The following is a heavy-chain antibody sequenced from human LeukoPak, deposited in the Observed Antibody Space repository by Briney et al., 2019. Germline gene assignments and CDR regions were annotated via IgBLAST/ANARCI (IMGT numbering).Heavy chain of an antibody. CDR3: ARALSMIVISHHSPNAFDI. CDR1: GGSISSGINY. D-gene: IGHD3-22*01. Sequence: SQTLSLTCTVSGGSISSGINYWNWIRQPAGKGLEWIGRMYTSGSANYNPSLKSRVTISVDTSKNQFSLKLSSVTAADTAVYYCARALSMIVISHHSPNAFDIWGQGTMVTVSS. J-gene: IGHJ3*02. V-gene: IGHV4-61*02. CDR2: MYTSGSA.